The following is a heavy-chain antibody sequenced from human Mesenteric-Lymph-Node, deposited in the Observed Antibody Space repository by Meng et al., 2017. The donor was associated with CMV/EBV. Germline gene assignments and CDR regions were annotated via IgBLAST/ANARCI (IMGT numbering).Heavy chain of an antibody. CDR3: ARYPDASDCSSTSCPDAFDI. J-gene: IGHJ3*02. Sequence: ASVKVSCKASGYTFTGYYMHWVRQAPGQGLEWRGWINPNSGGTNYAQKFQGRVTMTRDTFISTAYMELSRLRSDDTAVYYCARYPDASDCSSTSCPDAFDIWGQGTMVTVSS. CDR1: GYTFTGYY. D-gene: IGHD2-2*01. CDR2: INPNSGGT. V-gene: IGHV1-2*02.